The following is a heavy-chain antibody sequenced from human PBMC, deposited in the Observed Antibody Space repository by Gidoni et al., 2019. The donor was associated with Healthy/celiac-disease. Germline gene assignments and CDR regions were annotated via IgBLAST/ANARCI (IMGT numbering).Heavy chain of an antibody. Sequence: QVQLVESGGGVVQPGRSLRLSCAASGFTFSSSGMHWVRQAPGKGLAWVAVISYDGSNKYYADSVKGRFTISRDNSKNTLYLQMNSLRAEDTAVYYCAKDAEEMATISAGYYFDYWGQGTLVTVSS. D-gene: IGHD5-12*01. J-gene: IGHJ4*02. CDR1: GFTFSSSG. V-gene: IGHV3-30*18. CDR3: AKDAEEMATISAGYYFDY. CDR2: ISYDGSNK.